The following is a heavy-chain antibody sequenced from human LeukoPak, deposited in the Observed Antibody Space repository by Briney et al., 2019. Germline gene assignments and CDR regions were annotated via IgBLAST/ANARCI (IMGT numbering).Heavy chain of an antibody. J-gene: IGHJ4*02. D-gene: IGHD6-13*01. V-gene: IGHV4-4*07. CDR1: GGSISSYY. CDR2: IYTSGST. CDR3: ARDAAAGYYFDY. Sequence: SETLSLTCTVSGGSISSYYWSWIRQPAGKGLEWIGRIYTSGSTNYTPSLKSRVTMSVDTSKNQFSLKLSPVTAADTAVYYCARDAAAGYYFDYWGQGTLVTVSS.